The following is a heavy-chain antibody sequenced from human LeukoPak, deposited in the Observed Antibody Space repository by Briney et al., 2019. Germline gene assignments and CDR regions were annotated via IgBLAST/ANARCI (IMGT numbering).Heavy chain of an antibody. CDR1: GFIFSNYI. CDR3: ARDLSGDGYNKFDY. D-gene: IGHD5-24*01. Sequence: KPGGSLRLSCAASGFIFSNYIMNWVRQAPGKGLEWVSSISTGSRHIYYAASVKGRFTISRDDAKNSLYLQMNSLRAEDTAVYYCARDLSGDGYNKFDYWGQGTLVTVSP. J-gene: IGHJ4*02. CDR2: ISTGSRHI. V-gene: IGHV3-21*01.